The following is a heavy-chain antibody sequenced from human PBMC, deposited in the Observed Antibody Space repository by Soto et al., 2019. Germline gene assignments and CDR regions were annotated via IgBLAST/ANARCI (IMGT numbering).Heavy chain of an antibody. CDR1: GGSVSSGSYY. CDR3: ARLYCSGGSCYSPHFDY. J-gene: IGHJ4*02. V-gene: IGHV4-61*01. Sequence: SETLSLTCTVSGGSVSSGSYYWSWIRQPPGKGLEWIGYIYYSGSTNYNPSLKSRVTISVDTSKNQFSLKLSSVTAADTAVYYCARLYCSGGSCYSPHFDYWGQGTLVTVSS. CDR2: IYYSGST. D-gene: IGHD2-15*01.